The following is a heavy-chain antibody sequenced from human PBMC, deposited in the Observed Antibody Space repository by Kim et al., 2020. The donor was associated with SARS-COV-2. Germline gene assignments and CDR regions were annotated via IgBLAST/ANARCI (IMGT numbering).Heavy chain of an antibody. CDR1: GFTFSSYA. CDR2: ISGSGGST. J-gene: IGHJ6*02. CDR3: AKLGVAGVPQYYYGSGVWGMDV. D-gene: IGHD3-10*01. V-gene: IGHV3-23*01. Sequence: GGSLRLSCAASGFTFSSYAMSWVRQAPGKGLEWVSAISGSGGSTYYADSVKGRFTISRDNSKNTLYLQMNSLRAEDTAVYYCAKLGVAGVPQYYYGSGVWGMDVWGQGTTVTVSS.